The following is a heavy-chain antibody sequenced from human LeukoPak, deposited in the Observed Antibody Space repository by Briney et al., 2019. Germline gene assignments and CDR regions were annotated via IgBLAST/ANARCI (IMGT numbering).Heavy chain of an antibody. J-gene: IGHJ1*01. CDR3: ARIPLGTARRYFQH. D-gene: IGHD6-25*01. CDR2: IYYSGST. V-gene: IGHV4-59*12. CDR1: GGSISSYY. Sequence: SETLSLTCTVSGGSISSYYWSWIRQPPGKGLEWIGYIYYSGSTNYNPSLKSRVTISVDTSKNQFSLKLSSVTAADTAVYYCARIPLGTARRYFQHWGQGTLVTVSS.